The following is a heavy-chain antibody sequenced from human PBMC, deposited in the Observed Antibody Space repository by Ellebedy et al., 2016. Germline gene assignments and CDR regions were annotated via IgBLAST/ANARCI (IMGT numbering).Heavy chain of an antibody. V-gene: IGHV3-48*01. CDR3: AKDRSAAAGTLLSYYYYGMDV. J-gene: IGHJ6*02. CDR2: ISSSSSTI. D-gene: IGHD6-13*01. Sequence: GESLKISCAASGFTFSSYSMNWVRQAPGKGLEWVSYISSSSSTIYYADSVKGRFTISRDNAKNSLYLQMNSLRAEDTAVYYCAKDRSAAAGTLLSYYYYGMDVWGQGTTVTVSS. CDR1: GFTFSSYS.